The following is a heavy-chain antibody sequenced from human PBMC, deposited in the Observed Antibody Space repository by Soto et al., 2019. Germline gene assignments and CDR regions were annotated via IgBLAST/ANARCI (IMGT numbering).Heavy chain of an antibody. D-gene: IGHD2-15*01. J-gene: IGHJ1*01. CDR2: IYYSGTS. CDR3: TRHAIGVVVPAAIRN. Sequence: SETLSLTCAVSGGSISSRSYYWDWIRQPPGKGLEWIGTIYYSGTSNYNPSLRGRVTIVVDTSKNEFSLRLTSATAADTAVYYCTRHAIGVVVPAAIRNWGQGSLVTVSS. V-gene: IGHV4-39*01. CDR1: GGSISSRSYY.